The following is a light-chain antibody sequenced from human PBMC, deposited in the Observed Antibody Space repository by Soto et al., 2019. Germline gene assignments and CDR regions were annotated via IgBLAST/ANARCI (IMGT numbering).Light chain of an antibody. CDR1: QSVRTS. J-gene: IGKJ3*01. Sequence: EIVLTQSPATLSLSPGERATLSCRASQSVRTSLAWYQQKPDQAPRLLIYDASNRATGIPARFSGSGSGTDFTLSISRLEPESFAVYFCQQRSDWPVTFGPPTKVDN. CDR3: QQRSDWPVT. CDR2: DAS. V-gene: IGKV3-11*01.